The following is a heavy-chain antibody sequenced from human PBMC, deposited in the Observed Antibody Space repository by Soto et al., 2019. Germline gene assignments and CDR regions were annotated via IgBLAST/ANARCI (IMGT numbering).Heavy chain of an antibody. CDR3: ARVMAYCTSTSCHDY. J-gene: IGHJ4*02. CDR1: GYTFTSYG. D-gene: IGHD2-2*01. Sequence: GASVKVSCKTSGYTFTSYGISWVRRAPGQGLEWMGWISAYNGNTNYAQELQGRVTMTTDTSTSTVYMELRSLRSDDTAVYYCARVMAYCTSTSCHDYWGQGTLVTVSS. CDR2: ISAYNGNT. V-gene: IGHV1-18*01.